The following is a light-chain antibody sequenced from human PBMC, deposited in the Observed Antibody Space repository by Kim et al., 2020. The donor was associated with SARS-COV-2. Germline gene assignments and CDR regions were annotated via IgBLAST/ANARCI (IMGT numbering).Light chain of an antibody. V-gene: IGKV3-20*01. J-gene: IGKJ5*01. Sequence: EIVLTQSPGTLSLSQGERVTLSCRASQSVSSSYLAWYQQKPGQAPRLLIYGTSSRATGIPDRFSGSGSGTDFTLTISRLEPEDFAVYYCQQYGSLITFGQGTRREIK. CDR1: QSVSSSY. CDR2: GTS. CDR3: QQYGSLIT.